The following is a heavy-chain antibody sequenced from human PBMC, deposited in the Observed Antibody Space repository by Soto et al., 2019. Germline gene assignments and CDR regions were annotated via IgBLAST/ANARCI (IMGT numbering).Heavy chain of an antibody. CDR3: ARGETGSSGWHRPYYFDY. CDR2: INHSGST. J-gene: IGHJ4*02. V-gene: IGHV4-34*01. D-gene: IGHD6-19*01. Sequence: SETLSLTCAVYGGSFSGYYWSWIRQPPGKGLEWIGEINHSGSTNYNPSLKSRVTISVDTSRNQFSLKLSSGTAADTAVYYCARGETGSSGWHRPYYFDYWGQGTLVTVS. CDR1: GGSFSGYY.